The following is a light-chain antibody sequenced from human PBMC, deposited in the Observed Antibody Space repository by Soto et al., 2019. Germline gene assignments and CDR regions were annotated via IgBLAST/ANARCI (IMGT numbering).Light chain of an antibody. V-gene: IGLV1-40*01. CDR3: QSYDSSLSASVV. J-gene: IGLJ2*01. Sequence: QSVLTQPPSVSGAPGQRVTISCTGSSSNIGAGYVVHWYQQLPGTAPKLLIYGNNNRPSGVPDRFSGSKSGTSASLAITGLQADDEADYYCQSYDSSLSASVVFGGGTKLTVL. CDR1: SSNIGAGYV. CDR2: GNN.